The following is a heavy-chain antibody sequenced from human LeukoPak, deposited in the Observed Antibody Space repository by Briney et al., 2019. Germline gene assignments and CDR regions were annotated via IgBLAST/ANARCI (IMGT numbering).Heavy chain of an antibody. CDR1: GYTFTGYY. CDR2: INPNSGGT. V-gene: IGHV1-2*02. J-gene: IGHJ4*02. CDR3: ARVPYSSGWYDARYFDY. Sequence: ASVKVSCKASGYTFTGYYMHWVRQAPGRGLEWMGWINPNSGGTNYAQKFQGRVTMTRDTSISTAYMELSRLRSDDTAVYYCARVPYSSGWYDARYFDYWGQGTPVTVSS. D-gene: IGHD6-19*01.